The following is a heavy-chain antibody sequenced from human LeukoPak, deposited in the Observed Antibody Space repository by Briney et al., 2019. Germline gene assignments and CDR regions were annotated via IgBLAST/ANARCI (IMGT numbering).Heavy chain of an antibody. J-gene: IGHJ6*02. V-gene: IGHV3-9*01. CDR1: GFTFDDYA. CDR2: ISWNSGSI. CDR3: AKDQRVTHYYYYYGMDV. Sequence: GRSLRLSCAASGFTFDDYAMHWVRQAPGKGLEWVSGISWNSGSIGYADSVKGRFTISRDNAKNSLYLQMNSLRAEDTAVYYCAKDQRVTHYYYYYGMDVWGQGTTVTVSS. D-gene: IGHD2-21*02.